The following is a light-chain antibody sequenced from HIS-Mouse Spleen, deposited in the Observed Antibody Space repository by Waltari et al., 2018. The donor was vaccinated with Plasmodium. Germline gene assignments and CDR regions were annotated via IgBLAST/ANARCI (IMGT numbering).Light chain of an antibody. CDR1: SSEVGRYNL. CDR3: CSYAGSSTNWV. V-gene: IGLV2-23*01. Sequence: QSALTQPASVSGSPGQSTTISCTGTSSEVGRYNLAHRYQQHPGKAPKLMIYEGSKRPPGVSNRFSCSKSGNTASLTISGLQAEDEADYYCCSYAGSSTNWVFGGGTKLTVL. J-gene: IGLJ3*02. CDR2: EGS.